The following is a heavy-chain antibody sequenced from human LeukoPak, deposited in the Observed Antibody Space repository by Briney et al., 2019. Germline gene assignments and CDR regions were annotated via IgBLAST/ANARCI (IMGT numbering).Heavy chain of an antibody. D-gene: IGHD5-24*01. CDR1: GFTFSLYS. CDR2: TNTDSRLT. Sequence: GGSLRLSCAASGFTFSLYSMNWARQAPGRGLEWVSSTNTDSRLTFYADSVKGRFTISRDNADNSLYLQMNSLRVENTAVYYCLRGDVRDYWGQGILVAVSS. V-gene: IGHV3-21*06. J-gene: IGHJ4*02. CDR3: LRGDVRDY.